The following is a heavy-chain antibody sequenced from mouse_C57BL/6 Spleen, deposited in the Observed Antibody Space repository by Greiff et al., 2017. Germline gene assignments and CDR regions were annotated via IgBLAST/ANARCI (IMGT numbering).Heavy chain of an antibody. CDR1: GFNFSDYY. V-gene: IGHV5-16*01. CDR3: ARVDYDAMDY. Sequence: EVKLVESEGGLVQPGSSMKLSCTASGFNFSDYYMAWVRQVPEKGLEWVANINYDGSSTYYLDSLKSRFIISGDNAKNILYLQMSSLKSEDTASYYCARVDYDAMDYWGQGTSVTVAS. CDR2: INYDGSST. J-gene: IGHJ4*01.